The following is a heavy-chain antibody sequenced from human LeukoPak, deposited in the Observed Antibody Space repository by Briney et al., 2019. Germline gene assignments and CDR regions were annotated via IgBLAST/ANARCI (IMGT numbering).Heavy chain of an antibody. V-gene: IGHV4-34*01. CDR3: ARAGYQLLYHFDY. CDR1: GGSFSGYY. D-gene: IGHD2-2*02. Sequence: SETLSLTCAVYGGSFSGYYWSWIRQPPEKGLEWIGEINHSGSTNYNPSLKSRVTISVDTSKNQFSLKLSSVTAADTAVYYCARAGYQLLYHFDYWGQGTLVTVSS. CDR2: INHSGST. J-gene: IGHJ4*02.